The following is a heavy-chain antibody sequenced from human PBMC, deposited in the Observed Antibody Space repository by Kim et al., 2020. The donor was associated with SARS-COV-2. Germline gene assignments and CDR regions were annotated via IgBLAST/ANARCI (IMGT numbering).Heavy chain of an antibody. CDR3: ARGRAGVVPAPVLGLGPVYDYYAMDV. D-gene: IGHD2-2*01. CDR1: GGSFSDYN. V-gene: IGHV4-34*01. J-gene: IGHJ6*02. CDR2: INHSGST. Sequence: SETLSLTCAVYGGSFSDYNWSWIRQPPGKGLEWIGEINHSGSTNVSPSLKSRIPISVDTAKSQFSLRLKSMTATDTAVYDCARGRAGVVPAPVLGLGPVYDYYAMDVGGRGTPVAVSS.